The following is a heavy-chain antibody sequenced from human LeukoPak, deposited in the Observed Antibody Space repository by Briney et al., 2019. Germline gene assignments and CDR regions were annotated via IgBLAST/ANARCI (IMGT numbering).Heavy chain of an antibody. CDR2: IKQDGSEK. Sequence: PGGSLRLSCAASGFTFSNAWTSWVRQAPGKGLEWVANIKQDGSEKYYVDSVKGRFTISRDNAKNSLYLQMNSLRAEDTAVYYCARGSNYYDSSGYYVDYWGQGTLVTVSS. J-gene: IGHJ4*02. CDR3: ARGSNYYDSSGYYVDY. V-gene: IGHV3-7*01. CDR1: GFTFSNAW. D-gene: IGHD3-22*01.